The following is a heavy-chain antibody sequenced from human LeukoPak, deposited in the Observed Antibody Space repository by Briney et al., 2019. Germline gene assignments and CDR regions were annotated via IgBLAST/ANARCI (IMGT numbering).Heavy chain of an antibody. V-gene: IGHV4-34*01. CDR2: INHSGST. J-gene: IGHJ4*02. D-gene: IGHD2-2*01. Sequence: PSETLSLTCGVYGGSFSGYYWSWIRQPPGKGLEWIGEINHSGSTNYNPSLKSRVTISVDTSKNQFSLKLSSVTAADTAVYYCARLGGGSTSLPFDYWGQGTLVTVSS. CDR3: ARLGGGSTSLPFDY. CDR1: GGSFSGYY.